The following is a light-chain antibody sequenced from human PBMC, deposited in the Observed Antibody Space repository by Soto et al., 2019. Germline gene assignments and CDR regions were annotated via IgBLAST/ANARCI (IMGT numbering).Light chain of an antibody. Sequence: DIQMTQSPSSLSASVGDRVTITCQASQDITNYLNWYQQKPGKAPKLLIYDASNLETGVPSRFSGSASGTDFTFTISTLQPEDIAVYYFLQYDNRPITFGQGTRLEV. J-gene: IGKJ5*01. CDR3: LQYDNRPIT. V-gene: IGKV1-33*01. CDR1: QDITNY. CDR2: DAS.